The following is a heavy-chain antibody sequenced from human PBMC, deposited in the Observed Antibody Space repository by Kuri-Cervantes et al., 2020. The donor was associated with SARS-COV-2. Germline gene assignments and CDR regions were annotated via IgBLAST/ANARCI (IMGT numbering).Heavy chain of an antibody. D-gene: IGHD2-2*02. V-gene: IGHV4-34*01. J-gene: IGHJ3*02. CDR3: RFWVVVPAAIQPYDAFDI. CDR2: VNHNGGA. CDR1: GGSLSGSY. Sequence: ESLKISCAVYGGSLSGSYWSWIRQSPGKRLEWIGEVNHNGGANYNPSLRSRVTISVDTSKNQFSLKLSSVTAADTAVYYCRFWVVVPAAIQPYDAFDIWGQGTMVTVSS.